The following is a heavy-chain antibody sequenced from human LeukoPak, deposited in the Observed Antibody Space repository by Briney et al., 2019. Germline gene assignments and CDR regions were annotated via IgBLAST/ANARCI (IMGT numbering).Heavy chain of an antibody. Sequence: SETLSLTCTVSGGSISSSSYYWGWIRQPPGKGLEWIGNIYPSGTTYYNPSLKTRVTISVDTSKNQFSLKLSSVTAADTAVYFCARAYSSSWYFNWFDPWGQGTLVTVSS. CDR3: ARAYSSSWYFNWFDP. CDR1: GGSISSSSYY. J-gene: IGHJ5*02. CDR2: IYPSGTT. V-gene: IGHV4-39*07. D-gene: IGHD6-13*01.